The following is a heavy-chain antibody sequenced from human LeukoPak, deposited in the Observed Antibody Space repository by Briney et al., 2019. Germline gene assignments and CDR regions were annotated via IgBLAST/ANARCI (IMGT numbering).Heavy chain of an antibody. CDR1: GFTFSSYS. J-gene: IGHJ4*02. CDR3: ARRYGSGSYAPSDY. Sequence: AGGSLRLSCAASGFTFSSYSMNWVRQAPGKGLEWVAVIWYDGSDKYYADSVKGRFTISRDNSKNTLYLQMNSLRAEDTAVYYCARRYGSGSYAPSDYWGQGTLVTVSS. D-gene: IGHD3-10*01. V-gene: IGHV3-33*08. CDR2: IWYDGSDK.